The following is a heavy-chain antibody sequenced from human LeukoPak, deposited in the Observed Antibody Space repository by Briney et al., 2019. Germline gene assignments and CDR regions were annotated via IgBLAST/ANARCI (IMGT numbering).Heavy chain of an antibody. V-gene: IGHV4-59*01. J-gene: IGHJ5*02. CDR3: ARGDSSSWYWFDP. D-gene: IGHD6-13*01. Sequence: SETLSLTCTVSGGSISSYYWSWIRQPPGKGLEWIGYIYYSGSTNFNPSLKSRVTISVDTSKNQFSLKLSSVTAADTAVYYCARGDSSSWYWFDPWGQGTLVTVSS. CDR2: IYYSGST. CDR1: GGSISSYY.